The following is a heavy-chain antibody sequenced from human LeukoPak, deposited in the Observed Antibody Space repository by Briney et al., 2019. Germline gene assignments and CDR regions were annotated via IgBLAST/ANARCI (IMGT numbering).Heavy chain of an antibody. Sequence: SVKVSCKASGGTFSSYAISWVRQAPGQGLEWMGGIIPIFGTANYAQKFQGRVTITADKSTSTAYMELSSLRSEDTAVYYCARGGYSSSQFDCWGQGTLVTASS. J-gene: IGHJ4*02. CDR1: GGTFSSYA. CDR2: IIPIFGTA. D-gene: IGHD6-13*01. CDR3: ARGGYSSSQFDC. V-gene: IGHV1-69*06.